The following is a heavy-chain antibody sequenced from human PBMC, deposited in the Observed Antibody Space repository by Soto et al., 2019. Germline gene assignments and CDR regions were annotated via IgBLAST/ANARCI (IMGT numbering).Heavy chain of an antibody. V-gene: IGHV1-18*01. Sequence: ASVKVSCKASGYTFTSYGISWVRQAPGQGLEWMGWISAYNLHTNYAQKPQGRVTMTTDTSTSTAYMELRSLRSDDTAAYYCARVTMVQETSGQLDPWGQGTLVTVSS. D-gene: IGHD3-10*01. CDR1: GYTFTSYG. CDR3: ARVTMVQETSGQLDP. J-gene: IGHJ5*02. CDR2: ISAYNLHT.